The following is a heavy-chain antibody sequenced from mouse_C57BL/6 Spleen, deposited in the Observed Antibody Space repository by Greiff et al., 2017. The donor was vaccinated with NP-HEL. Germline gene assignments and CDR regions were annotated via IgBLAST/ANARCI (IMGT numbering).Heavy chain of an antibody. V-gene: IGHV5-4*01. CDR2: ISDGGSYT. CDR3: ARDKKFFAY. CDR1: GFTFSSYA. Sequence: EVKLVESGGGLVKPGGSLKLSCAASGFTFSSYAMSWVRQTPEKRLEWVATISDGGSYTYYPDNVKGRFTISRDNAKNNLYLQMSHLKSEDTAMYYCARDKKFFAYWGQGTLVTVSA. J-gene: IGHJ3*01.